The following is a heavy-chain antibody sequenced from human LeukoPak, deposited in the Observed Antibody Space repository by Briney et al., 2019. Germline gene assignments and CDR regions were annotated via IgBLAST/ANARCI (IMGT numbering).Heavy chain of an antibody. V-gene: IGHV3-30*03. J-gene: IGHJ4*02. CDR1: GFTFSSYG. D-gene: IGHD2-2*01. CDR2: ISYDGSNE. CDR3: AIGGRYCSSTSCYANAFDY. Sequence: GGSLRLSCAASGFTFSSYGMHWVRQAPGKGLEWVAVISYDGSNEYYADSVKGRFTISRDNSKNTLYLQMNSLRAEDTAVYYCAIGGRYCSSTSCYANAFDYWGQGTLVTVSS.